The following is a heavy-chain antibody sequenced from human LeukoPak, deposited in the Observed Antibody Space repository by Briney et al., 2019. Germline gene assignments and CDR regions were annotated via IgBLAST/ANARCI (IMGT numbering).Heavy chain of an antibody. V-gene: IGHV3-48*03. J-gene: IGHJ4*02. CDR2: ISSSGKTA. CDR3: ARDRCSRISCYFDY. CDR1: GFTFSSYE. Sequence: GGSLRLSCAASGFTFSSYEMNWVRQAPGKGLEWLSYISSSGKTAYYADSVKCRFTISRDNAKNSLYLEMSSLRAEDTAVYYCARDRCSRISCYFDYWGQGTLVTVSS. D-gene: IGHD2-2*01.